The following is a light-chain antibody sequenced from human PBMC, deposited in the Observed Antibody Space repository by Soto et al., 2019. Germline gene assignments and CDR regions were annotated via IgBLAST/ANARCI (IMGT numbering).Light chain of an antibody. CDR2: SNN. CDR3: ASWDDSLNGRV. V-gene: IGLV1-44*01. Sequence: QSVLTQPPSASGTPGQRVTISCSGSSSNIGSNTLNWYQQLPGTAPKLLIYSNNQRPSGVPDRFSGSKSGTSASLAISGLQSEAEADYYCASWDDSLNGRVFGVGPQLTV. J-gene: IGLJ2*01. CDR1: SSNIGSNT.